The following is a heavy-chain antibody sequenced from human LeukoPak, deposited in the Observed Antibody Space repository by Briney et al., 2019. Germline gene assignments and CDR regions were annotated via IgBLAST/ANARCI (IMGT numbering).Heavy chain of an antibody. D-gene: IGHD6-13*01. CDR2: INPGDSDT. CDR1: GYSFTSCC. Sequence: GESLKIYCKGSGYSFTSCCIGWVRQMPGKGLEWMGIINPGDSDTRYSPSIQGQVTISVDKSISTAYLQWSSLEAPDTAMYFCATVPRIPAVGNTEYFRHWGQGTLVSVSS. J-gene: IGHJ1*01. CDR3: ATVPRIPAVGNTEYFRH. V-gene: IGHV5-51*01.